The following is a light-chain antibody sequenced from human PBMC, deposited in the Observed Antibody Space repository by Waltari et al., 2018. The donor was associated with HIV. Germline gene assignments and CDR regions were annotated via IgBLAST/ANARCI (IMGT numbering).Light chain of an antibody. J-gene: IGLJ2*01. CDR1: SSNLASTS. CDR2: RSK. CDR3: AAWDDSLSGHVV. V-gene: IGLV1-47*01. Sequence: QSVLTQPPSASGTPGQRVPSSCSGRSSNLASTSASWYQQLPGTAPKLLIYRSKQRPSGFPGRFSGSKSGTSASLAISGLRSEDEADYYCAAWDDSLSGHVVFGGGTKLTVL.